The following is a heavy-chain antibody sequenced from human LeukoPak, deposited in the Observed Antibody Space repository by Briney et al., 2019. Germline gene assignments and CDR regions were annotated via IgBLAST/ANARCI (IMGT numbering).Heavy chain of an antibody. V-gene: IGHV3-30*18. Sequence: PGGSLRLSCAASGFTFSSYGMHWVRQAPGKGLEWVAVISYDGSNKYYADSVKGRFTISRDNSKNTLYLQMNSLRAEDTAVYYCAKDLPTMVRGVPDAFDIWGQGTMVTVSS. CDR3: AKDLPTMVRGVPDAFDI. CDR1: GFTFSSYG. CDR2: ISYDGSNK. J-gene: IGHJ3*02. D-gene: IGHD3-10*01.